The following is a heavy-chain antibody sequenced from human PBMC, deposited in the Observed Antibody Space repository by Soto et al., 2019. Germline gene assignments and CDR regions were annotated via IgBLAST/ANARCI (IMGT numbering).Heavy chain of an antibody. V-gene: IGHV1-46*01. CDR1: GYTFTSYY. CDR3: ARDQKREVTTSEFYGMDV. J-gene: IGHJ6*02. Sequence: ASVKVSCKASGYTFTSYYMHWVRQAPGQGLEWMGIINPSGGSTSYAQKFQGRVTMTRDTSTSTVYMELSSLRSEDTAVYYCARDQKREVTTSEFYGMDVWGQGTTVTVS. CDR2: INPSGGST. D-gene: IGHD4-4*01.